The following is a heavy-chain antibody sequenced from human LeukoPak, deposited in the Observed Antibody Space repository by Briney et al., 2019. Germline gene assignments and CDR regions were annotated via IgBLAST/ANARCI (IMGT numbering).Heavy chain of an antibody. CDR2: IYYSRNT. CDR1: GGSISSSSYY. V-gene: IGHV4-39*07. CDR3: AREPSGPYDILTGYQESKGDDAFDI. J-gene: IGHJ3*02. D-gene: IGHD3-9*01. Sequence: SETLSLPRTVPGGSISSSSYYRGWTRQPPGKGLEWIGSIYYSRNTYYNPSLKYRVTISVDTSKNLFSLKLSSVTAADTAVYYCAREPSGPYDILTGYQESKGDDAFDIWGQGTMVTVSS.